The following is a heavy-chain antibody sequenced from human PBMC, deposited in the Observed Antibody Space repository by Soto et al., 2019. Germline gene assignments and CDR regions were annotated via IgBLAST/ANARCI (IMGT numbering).Heavy chain of an antibody. V-gene: IGHV3-21*01. J-gene: IGHJ6*02. Sequence: PGGSLRLSCAASGFTFSSYSMNWVRQAPGKGLEWVSSISSSSSYIYYADSVKGRFTISRDNAKNSLYLQMNSLRAEDTAVYYCARDSNGDILIGYLGYYYYGIDVWGQGTTVTVSS. CDR3: ARDSNGDILIGYLGYYYYGIDV. CDR1: GFTFSSYS. CDR2: ISSSSSYI. D-gene: IGHD3-9*01.